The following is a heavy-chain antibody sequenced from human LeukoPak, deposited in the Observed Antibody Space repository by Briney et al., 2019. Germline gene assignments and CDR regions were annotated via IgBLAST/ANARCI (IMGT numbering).Heavy chain of an antibody. V-gene: IGHV4-34*01. Sequence: SETLSLTCAVYGGSFSGYYCSWIRKPPPTGLHCIGEINHRGSTNYNPSLKSRVTVSLDTSKNQFSLKLSSVTAADTAVYYCARIGVTGTGLYFDYWGQGTLVTVSS. D-gene: IGHD1-1*01. CDR3: ARIGVTGTGLYFDY. CDR1: GGSFSGYY. CDR2: INHRGST. J-gene: IGHJ4*02.